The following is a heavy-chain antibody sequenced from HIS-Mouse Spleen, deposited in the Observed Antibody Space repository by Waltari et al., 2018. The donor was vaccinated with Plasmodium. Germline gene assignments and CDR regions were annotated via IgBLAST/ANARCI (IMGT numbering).Heavy chain of an antibody. CDR3: ARVTSSGVYWYFDL. J-gene: IGHJ2*01. Sequence: QVQLQQWGAGLLKPSETLSLTCAVYGWSLRGYSWSWIRQPPGKGLEWIVEMNHSGSTNYNPSLKSRVTISVDTSKNQFSLKLSSVTAADTAVYYCARVTSSGVYWYFDLWGRGTLVTVSS. CDR1: GWSLRGYS. D-gene: IGHD3-3*01. V-gene: IGHV4-34*01. CDR2: MNHSGST.